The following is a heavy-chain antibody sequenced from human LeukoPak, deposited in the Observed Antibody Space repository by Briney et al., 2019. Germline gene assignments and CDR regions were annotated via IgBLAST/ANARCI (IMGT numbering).Heavy chain of an antibody. Sequence: ASVKVSCKASGYTFTSYGISWVRQAPGQGLEWMGWISAYNGNTNYAQKLQGRVTMTTDTSTSTAYMELRSLRSDDTAVYYCAKAMYSSGWYDDVWDYWGQGTLVTVSS. CDR2: ISAYNGNT. V-gene: IGHV1-18*01. CDR3: AKAMYSSGWYDDVWDY. D-gene: IGHD6-19*01. CDR1: GYTFTSYG. J-gene: IGHJ4*02.